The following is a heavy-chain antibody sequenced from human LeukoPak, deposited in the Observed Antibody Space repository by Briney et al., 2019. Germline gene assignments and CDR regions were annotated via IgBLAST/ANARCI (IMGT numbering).Heavy chain of an antibody. J-gene: IGHJ4*02. CDR2: ISSSDGTT. D-gene: IGHD3-10*01. CDR1: GFTFSTYA. CDR3: AKYYYASGSFSLDY. V-gene: IGHV3-23*01. Sequence: PGGSLRLSCAASGFTFSTYAMSWVRQAPGQGLEWISSISSSDGTTYYADSVKGRFTISRDNSKNTLSLQMNGLRAEDTALYYCAKYYYASGSFSLDYRGQGTLVTVSS.